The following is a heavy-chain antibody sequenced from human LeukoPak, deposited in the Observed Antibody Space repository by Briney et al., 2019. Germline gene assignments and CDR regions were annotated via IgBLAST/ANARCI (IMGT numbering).Heavy chain of an antibody. CDR1: GGTFSSYA. J-gene: IGHJ5*02. Sequence: SVKVSCKASGGTFSSYAISWVRQAPGQGLEWMGGIIPIFGTANYAQKFQGRVTITADRSTSTAYMELSSLRSEDTAVYYCARVLGAGSYYWFDPWGQGTLVTVSS. CDR2: IIPIFGTA. D-gene: IGHD3-10*01. CDR3: ARVLGAGSYYWFDP. V-gene: IGHV1-69*06.